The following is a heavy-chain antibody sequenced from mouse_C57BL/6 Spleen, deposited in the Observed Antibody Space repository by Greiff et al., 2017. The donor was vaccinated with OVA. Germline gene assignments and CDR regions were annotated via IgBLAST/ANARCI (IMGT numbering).Heavy chain of an antibody. CDR1: GYTFTSYW. V-gene: IGHV1-72*01. Sequence: QVQLKQPGAELVKPGASVKLSCKASGYTFTSYWMHWVKQRPGRGLEWIGRIDPNSGGTKYNEKFKSKATLTVDKPSSPAYMQLSSLTSEDSAVYDCARLVTTVVAPFDDWGQGTTLTVSS. J-gene: IGHJ2*01. CDR3: ARLVTTVVAPFDD. CDR2: IDPNSGGT. D-gene: IGHD1-1*01.